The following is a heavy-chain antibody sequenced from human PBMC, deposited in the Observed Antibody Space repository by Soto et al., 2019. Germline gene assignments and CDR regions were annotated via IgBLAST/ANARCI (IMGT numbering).Heavy chain of an antibody. CDR2: VYYSGST. Sequence: SDTLSLTCTASGDSISSSNYHWGWIRQPPGKGLEWIGSVYYSGSTYYNPSLKSRVTISIDASKNQFSLNLNSVTATDTAVYYCARHRGPTGPNYWGQGTLVTVSS. J-gene: IGHJ4*02. D-gene: IGHD3-10*01. CDR1: GDSISSSNYH. CDR3: ARHRGPTGPNY. V-gene: IGHV4-39*01.